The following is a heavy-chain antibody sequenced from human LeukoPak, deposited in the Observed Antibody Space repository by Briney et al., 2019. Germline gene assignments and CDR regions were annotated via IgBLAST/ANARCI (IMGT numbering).Heavy chain of an antibody. CDR1: GYTFTGYY. Sequence: ASVKVSCKASGYTFTGYYMHCVRQAPGQGLEWRGWINPNSGGKNYAQKFQGRVTMTRDTSNSTAYMELSRLRSHDTAVYYCARVGSSGLNFWGQRTRVSVSS. CDR2: INPNSGGK. CDR3: ARVGSSGLNF. J-gene: IGHJ4*02. V-gene: IGHV1-2*02. D-gene: IGHD6-6*01.